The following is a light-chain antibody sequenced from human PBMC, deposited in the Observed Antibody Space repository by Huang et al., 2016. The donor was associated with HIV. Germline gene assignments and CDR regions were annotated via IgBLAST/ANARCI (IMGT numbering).Light chain of an antibody. J-gene: IGKJ2*01. CDR1: QSVSSY. CDR2: DTS. Sequence: VVLTQSPVTLSLSPGEVATLSCRASQSVSSYLAWYQQKPGQAPRLLIYDTSKRATDIPARFSGSGSGTDFTLTITSLEPEDFAVYYCQQRSNWPYTFGQGTKLDIK. CDR3: QQRSNWPYT. V-gene: IGKV3-11*01.